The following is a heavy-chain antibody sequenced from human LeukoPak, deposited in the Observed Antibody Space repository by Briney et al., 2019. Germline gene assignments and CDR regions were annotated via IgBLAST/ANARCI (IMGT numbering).Heavy chain of an antibody. Sequence: VASVKVSCEASGYTFTSYAMNWVRQAPGQGLEWMGWINTNTGNPTYAQGFTGRFVFSLDTSVSTAYLQISSLKAEDTAVYYCARDRMGLRHGWFDPWGQGTLVTVSS. CDR2: INTNTGNP. CDR1: GYTFTSYA. CDR3: ARDRMGLRHGWFDP. D-gene: IGHD3-16*01. J-gene: IGHJ5*02. V-gene: IGHV7-4-1*02.